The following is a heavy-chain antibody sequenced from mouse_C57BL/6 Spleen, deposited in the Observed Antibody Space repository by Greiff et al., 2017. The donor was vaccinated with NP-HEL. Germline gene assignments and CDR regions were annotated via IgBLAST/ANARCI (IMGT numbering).Heavy chain of an antibody. CDR2: IDPENGDT. CDR1: GFNIKDDY. J-gene: IGHJ3*01. CDR3: TTLYGSSYPFAY. D-gene: IGHD1-1*01. V-gene: IGHV14-4*01. Sequence: EVKLMESGAELVRPGASVKLSCTASGFNIKDDYMHWVKQRPEQGLEWIGWIDPENGDTEYASKFQGKATITADTSSNTAYLQLSSLTSEDTAVYYCTTLYGSSYPFAYWGQGTLVTVSA.